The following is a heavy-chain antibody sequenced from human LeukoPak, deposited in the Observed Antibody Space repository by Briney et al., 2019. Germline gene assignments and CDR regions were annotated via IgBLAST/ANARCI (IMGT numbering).Heavy chain of an antibody. Sequence: ASVKVSCKASGYTFTSYDINWVRQATGQGLEWMGWMNPNSGNTGYAQKLQGRVTMTRNTSISTAYMELSSLRSEDTAVYYCARAPDLLYGNYWGQGTLVTVSS. D-gene: IGHD3-10*01. J-gene: IGHJ4*02. CDR3: ARAPDLLYGNY. CDR1: GYTFTSYD. V-gene: IGHV1-8*01. CDR2: MNPNSGNT.